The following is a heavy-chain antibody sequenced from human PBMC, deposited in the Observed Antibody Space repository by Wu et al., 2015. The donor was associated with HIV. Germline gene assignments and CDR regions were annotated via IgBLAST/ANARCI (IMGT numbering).Heavy chain of an antibody. CDR1: GYTFSNYD. D-gene: IGHD3/OR15-3a*01. Sequence: QVQLVQSGAEVKKPGASVKVSCKASGYTFSNYDITWVRQALGQGLEWMGSISASIGYTNYAQNFRDRVTMTIDTSTSTVYMELKSLRSDDSAVYYCARSGEFWTGQRSGYYFYYMDVWGSGTTVTVFS. CDR3: ARSGEFWTGQRSGYYFYYMDV. J-gene: IGHJ6*03. V-gene: IGHV1-18*01. CDR2: ISASIGYT.